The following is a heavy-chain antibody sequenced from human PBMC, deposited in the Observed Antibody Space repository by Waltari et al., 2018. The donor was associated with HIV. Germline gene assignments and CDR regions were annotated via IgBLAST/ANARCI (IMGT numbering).Heavy chain of an antibody. CDR1: GGSISSYY. CDR3: ARGGGYYGDYSVGGVDY. J-gene: IGHJ4*02. V-gene: IGHV4-4*07. Sequence: QVQLQESGPGLVKPSETLSLTCTVSGGSISSYYWSWIRQPAGKGLEWIGRIYTSGRTNYNPPLKGRVTRSVDTSKTQFSLKLSSVTAADTAVYYCARGGGYYGDYSVGGVDYWGQGTLVTVSS. CDR2: IYTSGRT. D-gene: IGHD4-17*01.